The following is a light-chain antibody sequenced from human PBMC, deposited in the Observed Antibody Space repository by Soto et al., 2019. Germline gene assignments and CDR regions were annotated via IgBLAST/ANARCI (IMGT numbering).Light chain of an antibody. CDR2: AAS. V-gene: IGKV1-39*01. CDR3: QQSYSTPWT. CDR1: QSISSY. Sequence: IQMTQLPSALSSPLGDGVTMACRASQSISSYLNWYQQKPGKAPKLMIYAASSLQSGVPSRFSGSGSGTDFTLTISSLQPEDFATYYCQQSYSTPWTCGHGTKGDIK. J-gene: IGKJ1*01.